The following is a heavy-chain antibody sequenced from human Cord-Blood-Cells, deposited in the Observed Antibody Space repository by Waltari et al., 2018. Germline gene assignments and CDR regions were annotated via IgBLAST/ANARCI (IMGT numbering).Heavy chain of an antibody. D-gene: IGHD5-12*01. V-gene: IGHV4-34*01. CDR1: GGSFSGYS. CDR2: NSNSGST. CDR3: ASLRGYSGYDYGFDY. Sequence: QVQLQQWGAGLWQPSQTLSLPGAVYGGSFSGYSWSWIRQSPGKGREWIGENSNSGSTTSTPSLTSPVTISVDPSKNQFSLKLSSVTAADTAVYYCASLRGYSGYDYGFDYWGQGTLVTVSS. J-gene: IGHJ4*02.